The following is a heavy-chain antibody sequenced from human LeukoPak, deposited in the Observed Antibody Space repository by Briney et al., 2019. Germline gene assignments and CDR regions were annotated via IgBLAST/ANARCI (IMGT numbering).Heavy chain of an antibody. J-gene: IGHJ3*02. CDR3: ARVRWKYSRDFGAFDI. CDR2: INAGNGNT. Sequence: ASVKVSCKASGYTLTSYAMHWVRQAPGQRLEWMGWINAGNGNTKYSQKFQGRVTITRDTSASTAYMELSSLRSEDTAVYYCARVRWKYSRDFGAFDIWGQGTMVTVSS. D-gene: IGHD6-6*01. CDR1: GYTLTSYA. V-gene: IGHV1-3*01.